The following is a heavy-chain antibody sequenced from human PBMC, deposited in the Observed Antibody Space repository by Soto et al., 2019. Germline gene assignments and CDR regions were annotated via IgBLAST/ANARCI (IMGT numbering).Heavy chain of an antibody. CDR2: IIPIFGTA. CDR1: GGTFSSYA. J-gene: IGHJ6*02. CDR3: AKVIGGSESYWGGSHYYYALDV. D-gene: IGHD3-10*01. Sequence: QVQLVQSGSEVKKPGSSVKVSCKASGGTFSSYAISWVRQAPGQGLEWMGGIIPIFGTASYAQKFQYRVTITADESTSTAYMELSSLRSEDTAVYYCAKVIGGSESYWGGSHYYYALDVWGQGTTVTVSS. V-gene: IGHV1-69*01.